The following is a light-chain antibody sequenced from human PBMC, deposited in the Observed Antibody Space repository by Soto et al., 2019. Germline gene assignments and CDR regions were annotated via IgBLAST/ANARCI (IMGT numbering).Light chain of an antibody. Sequence: DIQMTQSPSTLSASVGDRDTITCRASQSISSWLAWYQQKPGKAPKLLIYKASSLESGVPSRFSGSGSGTEFTLTISSLQPDDFATYYCQHYNSYSEAFGQGTKVDI. J-gene: IGKJ1*01. V-gene: IGKV1-5*03. CDR3: QHYNSYSEA. CDR1: QSISSW. CDR2: KAS.